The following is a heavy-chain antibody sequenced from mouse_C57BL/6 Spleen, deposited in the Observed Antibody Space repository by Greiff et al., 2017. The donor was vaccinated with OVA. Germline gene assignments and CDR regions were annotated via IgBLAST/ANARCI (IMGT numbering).Heavy chain of an antibody. CDR2: IHPNSGST. CDR3: ATTVVARGMDY. Sequence: VQLQQPGAELVKPGASVKLSCKASGYTFTSYWMHWVKQRPGQGLEWIGMIHPNSGSTNYNEKFKSKATLTVDKSSSTAYMQLSILTSEDSAVYYCATTVVARGMDYWGQGTSVTVSS. J-gene: IGHJ4*01. CDR1: GYTFTSYW. D-gene: IGHD1-1*01. V-gene: IGHV1-64*01.